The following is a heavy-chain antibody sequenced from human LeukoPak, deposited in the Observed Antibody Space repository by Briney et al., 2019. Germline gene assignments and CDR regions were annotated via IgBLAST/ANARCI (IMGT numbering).Heavy chain of an antibody. CDR1: GFTFSNYW. CDR2: IKQDGSDK. D-gene: IGHD2-15*01. Sequence: GGSLRLSCAASGFTFSNYWMSWVRQAPGKGLEWVANIKQDGSDKYYVDSVRGRFTVSRDNAKNSLYLQMNSLRAEDTAVYYCARSLGYCSGGSCFPFDYWGQGTLVTVSS. CDR3: ARSLGYCSGGSCFPFDY. V-gene: IGHV3-7*05. J-gene: IGHJ4*02.